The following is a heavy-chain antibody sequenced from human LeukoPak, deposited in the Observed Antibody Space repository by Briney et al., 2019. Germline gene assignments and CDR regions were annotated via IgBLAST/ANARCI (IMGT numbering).Heavy chain of an antibody. CDR2: IVASSGAT. J-gene: IGHJ4*02. CDR3: AKGSSSGRPYYFDN. D-gene: IGHD6-19*01. CDR1: GFNFNNYA. V-gene: IGHV3-23*01. Sequence: GGSLRLSCAASGFNFNNYAMSWVRQAPGKGLEWVSHIVASSGATFYADSVKGRFTISRDHSKNTLYLQMNSLRAEDTAVYYCAKGSSSGRPYYFDNWGQGTLVTVSS.